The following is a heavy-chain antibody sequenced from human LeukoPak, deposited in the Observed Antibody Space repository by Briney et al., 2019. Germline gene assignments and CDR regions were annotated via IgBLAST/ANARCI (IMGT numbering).Heavy chain of an antibody. CDR1: GFTFSSYA. V-gene: IGHV3-23*01. CDR3: AKGGSGYYDILTGYFRPDY. D-gene: IGHD3-9*01. CDR2: ISGSGGST. Sequence: GGSLRLSCAASGFTFSSYAMSWVRQAPGKGLEWVSAISGSGGSTYYADSVKGRFTISRDNSKNTLYLQMNSLRAEDTAVYCCAKGGSGYYDILTGYFRPDYWGQGTLVTVSS. J-gene: IGHJ4*02.